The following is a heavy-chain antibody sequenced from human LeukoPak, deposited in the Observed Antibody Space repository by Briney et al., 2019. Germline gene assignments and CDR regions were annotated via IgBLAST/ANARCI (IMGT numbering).Heavy chain of an antibody. Sequence: SGPTLVKPTETLTLTCTFSGFSFTTSGVAVRWVRQPPGEALQWLALIYWDDDKRYTPSLESRLTITKDTSKKQVVLTMINMDPADTATYYCTHSGVWFGESSFDYWGQGTPVTVSS. CDR3: THSGVWFGESSFDY. J-gene: IGHJ4*02. CDR2: IYWDDDK. V-gene: IGHV2-5*02. CDR1: GFSFTTSGVA. D-gene: IGHD3-10*01.